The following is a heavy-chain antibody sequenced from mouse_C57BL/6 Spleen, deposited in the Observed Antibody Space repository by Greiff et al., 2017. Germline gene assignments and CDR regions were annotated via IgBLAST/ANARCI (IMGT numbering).Heavy chain of an antibody. D-gene: IGHD2-5*01. CDR3: ARGNSNYWYFDV. CDR1: GYAFSSYW. CDR2: IYPGDGDT. V-gene: IGHV1-80*01. J-gene: IGHJ1*03. Sequence: VQLQQSVAELVKPGASVKISCKASGYAFSSYWMNWVKQRPGKGLAWIGQIYPGDGDTNYNGKFKGKATLTADKSSSTAYMQLSSLTSEDSAVYVCARGNSNYWYFDVWGTGTTVTVSS.